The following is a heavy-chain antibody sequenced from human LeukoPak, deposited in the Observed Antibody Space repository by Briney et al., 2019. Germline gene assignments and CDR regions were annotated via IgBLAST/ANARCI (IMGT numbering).Heavy chain of an antibody. J-gene: IGHJ6*02. V-gene: IGHV4-30-4*01. CDR1: GGSISSGDYY. D-gene: IGHD2-2*01. Sequence: PSETLSLTCTVSGGSISSGDYYWSWIRQPPGKGLEWIGYIYYSGSTYYNPSLKSRVTISVDTSKNQFSLKLSSVTAADTAVYYCARAIIVVVPAAMEGVASGGMDVWGQGTTVTVSS. CDR2: IYYSGST. CDR3: ARAIIVVVPAAMEGVASGGMDV.